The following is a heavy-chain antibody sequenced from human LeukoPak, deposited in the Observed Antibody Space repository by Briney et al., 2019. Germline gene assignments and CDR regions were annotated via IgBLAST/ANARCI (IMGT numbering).Heavy chain of an antibody. V-gene: IGHV4-59*01. CDR3: ARKIRGYSYGSNWYFDL. Sequence: SETLSLTCTVSGGSISSYYWSWIRQPPGKGLEWIGYIYYSGSTNYNPSLKSRVTISVDTSKNQFSLKLSSVTAADTAVYYCARKIRGYSYGSNWYFDLWGRGTLVTVSS. CDR1: GGSISSYY. CDR2: IYYSGST. D-gene: IGHD5-18*01. J-gene: IGHJ2*01.